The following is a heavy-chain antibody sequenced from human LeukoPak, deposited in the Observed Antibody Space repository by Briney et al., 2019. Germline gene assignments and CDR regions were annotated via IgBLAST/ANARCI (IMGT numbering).Heavy chain of an antibody. Sequence: SETLSLTCAVYGGSFSGYYWSWIRQPPGKGLEWIGEINHSGSTNCNLSLKSRVTISVDTSKNQFSLKLSSVTAADTAVYYCARLGHIVATIYEDDYWGPGTLVTVSS. CDR2: INHSGST. V-gene: IGHV4-34*01. J-gene: IGHJ4*02. CDR3: ARLGHIVATIYEDDY. CDR1: GGSFSGYY. D-gene: IGHD5-12*01.